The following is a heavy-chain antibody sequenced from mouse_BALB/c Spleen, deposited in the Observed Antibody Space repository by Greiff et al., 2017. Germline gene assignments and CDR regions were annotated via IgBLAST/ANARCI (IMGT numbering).Heavy chain of an antibody. Sequence: EVKLVESGGGLVKPGGSLKLSCAASGFTFSSYAMSWVRQTPEKRLEWVATISSGGSYTYYPDSVKGRFTISRDNAKNTLYLQMSSLRSEDTAMYYCARRAHSSGAWFAYWGQGTLVTVSA. V-gene: IGHV5-9-3*01. CDR1: GFTFSSYA. CDR2: ISSGGSYT. CDR3: ARRAHSSGAWFAY. D-gene: IGHD3-1*01. J-gene: IGHJ3*01.